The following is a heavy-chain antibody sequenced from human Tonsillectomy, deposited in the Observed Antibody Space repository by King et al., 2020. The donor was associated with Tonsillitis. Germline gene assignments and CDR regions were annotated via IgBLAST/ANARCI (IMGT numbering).Heavy chain of an antibody. V-gene: IGHV4-59*08. D-gene: IGHD3-22*01. CDR1: RGSISSYY. CDR2: IYDTGST. CDR3: ARLAGGDSSGYPHDAFDI. Sequence: VQLQESGPGLVKPSETLSLTCTVSRGSISSYYWSWIRQPPGKGLDWIGYIYDTGSTNYNPSLKSRLTISVDTSKNQFSLKLSSVTAADTAVYYCARLAGGDSSGYPHDAFDIWGQGTMVTVSS. J-gene: IGHJ3*02.